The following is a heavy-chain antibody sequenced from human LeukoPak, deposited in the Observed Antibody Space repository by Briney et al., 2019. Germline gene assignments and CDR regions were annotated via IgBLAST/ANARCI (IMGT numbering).Heavy chain of an antibody. CDR2: IRSSTTYV. D-gene: IGHD3-22*01. J-gene: IGHJ4*02. CDR1: GFTSSNYN. Sequence: GGSLRLSCAASGFTSSNYNMNWVRQAPGKGLEWVSSIRSSTTYVYYADSVKGRFTISRDNAKNSLYLQMNSLRAEDTAVYYCARDSLTMIVGRQKRGLDYWGQGTLVTVSS. V-gene: IGHV3-21*01. CDR3: ARDSLTMIVGRQKRGLDY.